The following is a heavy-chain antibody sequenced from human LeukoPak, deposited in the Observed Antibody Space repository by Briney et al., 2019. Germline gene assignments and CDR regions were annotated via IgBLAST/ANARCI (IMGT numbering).Heavy chain of an antibody. D-gene: IGHD6-19*01. V-gene: IGHV3-23*01. CDR1: TFTFTTYA. J-gene: IGHJ4*02. CDR3: ARTYNDYSIGWEPLDC. CDR2: ISGSGDNT. Sequence: GSLRLSCAASTFTFTTYAMSWVRQAPGKGLEWVSAISGSGDNTYYADSVKGRFTISRDNSRNTLYLQMSSLRAEDTAIYYCARTYNDYSIGWEPLDCWGQGTLVTVSS.